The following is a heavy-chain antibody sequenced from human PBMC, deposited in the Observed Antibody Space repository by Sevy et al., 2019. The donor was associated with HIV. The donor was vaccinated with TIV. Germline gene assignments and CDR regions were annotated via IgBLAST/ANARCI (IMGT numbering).Heavy chain of an antibody. J-gene: IGHJ4*02. CDR1: GFTFSSYW. CDR2: IKQDGSEK. V-gene: IGHV3-7*01. D-gene: IGHD5-18*01. CDR3: ARDLGYSYEYYFDY. Sequence: GGSLRLSCAASGFTFSSYWMSWVRQAPGKGLEWVANIKQDGSEKYYVDSVKGRFTISRDNAKNSLYLQMNSLRAEDTAVYYCARDLGYSYEYYFDYWGQGTLVTVSS.